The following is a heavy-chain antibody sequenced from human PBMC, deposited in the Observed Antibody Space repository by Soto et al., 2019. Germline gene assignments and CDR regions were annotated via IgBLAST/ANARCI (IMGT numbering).Heavy chain of an antibody. CDR3: ARRGGGDSHSEYFQQ. Sequence: GASVKVSCKASGYTFTSYYMHWVRQAPGQGLEWMGIINPSGGSTSYAQKFQGRVTMTRDTSTSTVYMELSSLRSEDTAVYYCARRGGGDSHSEYFQQWGQGTLVTVSS. V-gene: IGHV1-46*01. CDR2: INPSGGST. CDR1: GYTFTSYY. D-gene: IGHD2-21*02. J-gene: IGHJ1*01.